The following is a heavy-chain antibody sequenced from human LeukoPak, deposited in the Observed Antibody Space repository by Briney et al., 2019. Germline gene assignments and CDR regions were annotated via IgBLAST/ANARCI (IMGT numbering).Heavy chain of an antibody. J-gene: IGHJ4*02. Sequence: GGSLRLSCAASGFPFSSSWMNWVRQAPGKGLEWVASMRPDGSQTYYLDSVEGRFTISRDIAKNSLYLQMNSLRAEDTAVYYCTRSVFPYYFDCWGQGTLVTVSS. CDR1: GFPFSSSW. CDR2: MRPDGSQT. D-gene: IGHD3-10*02. V-gene: IGHV3-7*01. CDR3: TRSVFPYYFDC.